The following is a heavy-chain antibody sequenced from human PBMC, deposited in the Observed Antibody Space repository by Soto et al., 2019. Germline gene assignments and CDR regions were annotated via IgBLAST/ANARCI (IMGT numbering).Heavy chain of an antibody. CDR3: ARVGGYPLYYFDY. Sequence: SVKVSCKASGGTFSSYAISWVRQAPGQGLDWMGGIIPIFGTANYAQKFQGRVTITADESTSTAYMELSSLRSEDTAVYYCARVGGYPLYYFDYWGQGTLVTVSS. J-gene: IGHJ4*02. CDR1: GGTFSSYA. D-gene: IGHD3-22*01. CDR2: IIPIFGTA. V-gene: IGHV1-69*13.